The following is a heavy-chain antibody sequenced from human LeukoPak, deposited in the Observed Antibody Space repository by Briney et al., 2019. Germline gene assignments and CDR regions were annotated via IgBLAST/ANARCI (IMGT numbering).Heavy chain of an antibody. Sequence: GGSLRLSCAASGFTFSSYGMRWVRQAPGKGLEWVAVISYDGSNKYYADSVKGRFTISRDNSKNTLYLQINSLRAEDTAVYYCAKLAAAYYYYYYMDVWGKGTTVTISS. D-gene: IGHD6-25*01. CDR3: AKLAAAYYYYYYMDV. V-gene: IGHV3-30*18. CDR2: ISYDGSNK. J-gene: IGHJ6*03. CDR1: GFTFSSYG.